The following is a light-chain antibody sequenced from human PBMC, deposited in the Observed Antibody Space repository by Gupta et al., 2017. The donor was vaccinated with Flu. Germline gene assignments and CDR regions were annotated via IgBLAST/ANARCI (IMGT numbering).Light chain of an antibody. J-gene: IGKJ1*01. CDR1: QSISTY. Sequence: PSSLSASVGDRVTITCRASQSISTYLHWSQQKPGKAPKLLIYSASSLQSGVPSRFSGSGSVTDFTLTLSRLQPEDFATYYCQQSDINPRTFSQGTKMEIK. V-gene: IGKV1-39*01. CDR2: SAS. CDR3: QQSDINPRT.